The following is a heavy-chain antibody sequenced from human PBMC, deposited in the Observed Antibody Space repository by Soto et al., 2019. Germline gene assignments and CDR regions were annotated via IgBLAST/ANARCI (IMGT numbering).Heavy chain of an antibody. D-gene: IGHD5-18*01. CDR1: GFTFSSYE. CDR2: ISSSGSTI. Sequence: GGSLRLSCAASGFTFSSYEMNWVRQAPGKGLEWVSYISSSGSTIYYADSVKGRFTISRDNAKNSLYLQMNSLRAEDTAVYYCARDRIQLWYPYYYYSMDVWGQGTTVTVSS. V-gene: IGHV3-48*03. J-gene: IGHJ6*02. CDR3: ARDRIQLWYPYYYYSMDV.